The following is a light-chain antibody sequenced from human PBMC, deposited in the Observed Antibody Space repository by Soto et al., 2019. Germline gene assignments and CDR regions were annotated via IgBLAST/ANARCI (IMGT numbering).Light chain of an antibody. CDR2: GAS. V-gene: IGKV3-15*01. CDR3: QQYHNWPPEGT. Sequence: EIVMTQSPATLSVSPGERATLSCRASQSVSSNLAWYQQKPGQAPRLLIYGASTRATGVPARFSGSGSGTDCTLTISSLQSEDFAVYYCQQYHNWPPEGTFGQGTKVEIK. CDR1: QSVSSN. J-gene: IGKJ1*01.